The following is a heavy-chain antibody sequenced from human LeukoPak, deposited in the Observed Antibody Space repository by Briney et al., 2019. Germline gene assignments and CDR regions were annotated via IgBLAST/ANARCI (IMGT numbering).Heavy chain of an antibody. CDR2: ISGRGGRT. CDR3: AKNPTGFPNWFDP. V-gene: IGHV3-23*01. J-gene: IGHJ5*02. CDR1: GFTFSSYA. Sequence: GGSLRLSCAASGFTFSSYAMTWVRQAPGKGLEWVSGISGRGGRTYYADSVKGRFTISRDNSKNTLYLQMNSLRVEDTAVYYCAKNPTGFPNWFDPWGQGTLVTVSS.